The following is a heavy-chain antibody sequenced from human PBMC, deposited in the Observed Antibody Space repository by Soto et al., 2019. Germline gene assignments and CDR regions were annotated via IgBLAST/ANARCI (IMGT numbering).Heavy chain of an antibody. D-gene: IGHD4-17*01. V-gene: IGHV3-23*01. Sequence: EVQLLESGGGLGQPGGSLRLSCAASGLTFSSYAMNWVRQAPGKGLEWVSGISGRGGSTYYIDSVKGRFTISRDNSKNTLFLQMNSLRAEDTAVYYCAKRRQEANDDYDIPGDDAFDMWGQGTKVTVSS. J-gene: IGHJ3*02. CDR1: GLTFSSYA. CDR3: AKRRQEANDDYDIPGDDAFDM. CDR2: ISGRGGST.